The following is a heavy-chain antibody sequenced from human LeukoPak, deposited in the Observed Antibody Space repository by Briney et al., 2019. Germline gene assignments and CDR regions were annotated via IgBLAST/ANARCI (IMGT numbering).Heavy chain of an antibody. CDR3: ARGYDFWSGPSGS. D-gene: IGHD3-3*01. CDR1: GFTFSSYA. J-gene: IGHJ5*02. CDR2: ISYDGSNK. V-gene: IGHV3-30-3*01. Sequence: GGSLRLSCAASGFTFSSYAMHWVRQAPGKGLEWVAVISYDGSNKYYADSVKGRFTISRDNSKNTLYLQMNSLRAEDTAVYYCARGYDFWSGPSGSWGQGTLVTVSS.